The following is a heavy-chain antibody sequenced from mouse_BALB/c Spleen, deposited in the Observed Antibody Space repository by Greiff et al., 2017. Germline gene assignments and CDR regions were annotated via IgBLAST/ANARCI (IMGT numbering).Heavy chain of an antibody. V-gene: IGHV2-9*02. J-gene: IGHJ2*01. D-gene: IGHD1-1*01. CDR2: IWAGGST. CDR1: GFSLTSYG. CDR3: ARGEYYGSSHFDY. Sequence: VQLQESGPGLVAPSQSLSITCTVSGFSLTSYGVHWVRQPPGKGLEWLGVIWAGGSTNYNSALMSRLSISKDNSKSQVFLKMNSLQTDDTAMYYCARGEYYGSSHFDYWGQGTTLTVSS.